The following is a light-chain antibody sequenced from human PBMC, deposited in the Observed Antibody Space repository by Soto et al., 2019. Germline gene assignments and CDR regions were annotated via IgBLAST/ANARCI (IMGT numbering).Light chain of an antibody. CDR1: QNINNY. Sequence: DIQMTQSPSSLSASVGDRVTITCQASQNINNYLNWYQQKPGRAPKLLIYDASNLEAGAPSRFRGGGSGTDFTFTISRLQPEDIATYYXQQYENLPTFGQGTRLDI. CDR3: QQYENLPT. J-gene: IGKJ5*01. CDR2: DAS. V-gene: IGKV1-33*01.